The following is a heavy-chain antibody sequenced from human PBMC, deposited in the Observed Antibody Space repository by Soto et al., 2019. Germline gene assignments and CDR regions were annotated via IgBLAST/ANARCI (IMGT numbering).Heavy chain of an antibody. CDR3: ARRYGGTFDY. J-gene: IGHJ4*02. CDR2: IYYSGRT. CDR1: GGSISSYY. V-gene: IGHV4-59*08. Sequence: QVQLQESGPGLVKPSETLSLTCTVSGGSISSYYWSWIRQPPGKGLEWIGYIYYSGRTNYNPSLKRRVTISVDTSKNQFPLKLSSVTAADTAVYYCARRYGGTFDYWGQGTLVTVSS. D-gene: IGHD2-15*01.